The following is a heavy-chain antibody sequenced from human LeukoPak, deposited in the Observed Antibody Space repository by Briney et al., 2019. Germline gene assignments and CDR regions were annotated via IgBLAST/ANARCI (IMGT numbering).Heavy chain of an antibody. CDR1: GYTFTSYA. Sequence: ASVKVSCKASGYTFTSYAMNWVRQAPGQGLEWMGWINTNTGNPTYAQGFTGRFVFSLDTSVSTAYLQISSLKAEDTAVYYCARVGVAMAPYYYYGMDVWGQGTTVTVSS. J-gene: IGHJ6*02. V-gene: IGHV7-4-1*02. CDR3: ARVGVAMAPYYYYGMDV. CDR2: INTNTGNP. D-gene: IGHD3-3*01.